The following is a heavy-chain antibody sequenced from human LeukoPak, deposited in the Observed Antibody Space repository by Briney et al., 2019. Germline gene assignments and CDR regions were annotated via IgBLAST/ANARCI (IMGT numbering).Heavy chain of an antibody. CDR2: ISYDGSNK. V-gene: IGHV3-30*04. J-gene: IGHJ6*03. D-gene: IGHD5-12*01. CDR3: ARDWRVASLGYYMDV. CDR1: GFTFSSYA. Sequence: GGCLRLSCAASGFTFSSYAMHLVRQAPGKGLEWVAVISYDGSNKYYADSVKGRFTISRDNSKNTLYLQMNSLRAEDTAVYYCARDWRVASLGYYMDVWGKGTTVTVSS.